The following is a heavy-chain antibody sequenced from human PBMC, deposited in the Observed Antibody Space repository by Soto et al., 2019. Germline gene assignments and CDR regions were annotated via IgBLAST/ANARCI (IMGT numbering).Heavy chain of an antibody. D-gene: IGHD6-25*01. Sequence: PSETPSITCTVSGGSISSSDFYWGWLRQTPGKGLEFIGSMYYSGTTYYNPSLKSRVTISVDTSKNQFTLKLISVTAADTAVYYCAVVDSTGNWFDPWGEGALVTVSS. CDR3: AVVDSTGNWFDP. J-gene: IGHJ5*02. V-gene: IGHV4-39*05. CDR1: GGSISSSDFY. CDR2: MYYSGTT.